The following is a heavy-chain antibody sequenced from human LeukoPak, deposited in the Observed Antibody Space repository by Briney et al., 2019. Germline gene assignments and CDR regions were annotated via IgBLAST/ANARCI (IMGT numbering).Heavy chain of an antibody. CDR1: GGTFSYYA. J-gene: IGHJ4*02. CDR2: IIPIFGTA. CDR3: ARGEKGMTTITTFEY. D-gene: IGHD4-11*01. V-gene: IGHV1-69*01. Sequence: GSSVKVSCKASGGTFSYYAINWVRQAPGQGLEWMGGIIPIFGTANYAQKFRGRVTITADESTNTAYMELSSLRSEDTAVYYCARGEKGMTTITTFEYWGQGTLVTVSS.